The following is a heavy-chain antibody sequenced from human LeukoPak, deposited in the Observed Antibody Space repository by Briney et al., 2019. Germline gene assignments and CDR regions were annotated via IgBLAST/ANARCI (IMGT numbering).Heavy chain of an antibody. V-gene: IGHV4-59*01. CDR2: IYYSGST. D-gene: IGHD3-10*01. J-gene: IGHJ4*02. Sequence: PSETLSPTCTVSGGSISSYYWSWIRQPPGKGLEWIGYIYYSGSTNYNPPLKSRVTISVDTSKNQFSLKLSSVTAADTAVYYCASTPYPWKGGDDYWGQGTLVTVSS. CDR1: GGSISSYY. CDR3: ASTPYPWKGGDDY.